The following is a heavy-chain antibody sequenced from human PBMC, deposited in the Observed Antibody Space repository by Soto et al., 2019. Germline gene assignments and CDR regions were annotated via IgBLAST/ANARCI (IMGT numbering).Heavy chain of an antibody. J-gene: IGHJ4*02. V-gene: IGHV3-11*01. CDR2: ISSSGSTI. CDR1: GFTFSDYY. CDR3: AREDYNWNLVSDY. D-gene: IGHD1-7*01. Sequence: PGGSLRLSCAASGFTFSDYYMSWIRQAPGKGLEWVSYISSSGSTIYYADSVKGRFTISRDNAKNSLYLQMNSLRAEDTAVYYCAREDYNWNLVSDYRGQGTLVTVSS.